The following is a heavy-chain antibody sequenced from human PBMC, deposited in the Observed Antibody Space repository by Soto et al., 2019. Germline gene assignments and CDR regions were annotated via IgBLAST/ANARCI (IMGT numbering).Heavy chain of an antibody. V-gene: IGHV1-3*01. CDR3: ARHSGQWLVLGTVDY. D-gene: IGHD6-19*01. CDR2: INPANGKT. J-gene: IGHJ4*02. CDR1: GYMFTTNA. Sequence: QVQLVQSGAEVKKPGASVKVSCKASGYMFTTNAIHWVRQAPGHRLEWMAWINPANGKTKSSQKYQGRVTFTRDTSATTAYMELTSLTSEDTAVYYCARHSGQWLVLGTVDYWGQGTLVPVSS.